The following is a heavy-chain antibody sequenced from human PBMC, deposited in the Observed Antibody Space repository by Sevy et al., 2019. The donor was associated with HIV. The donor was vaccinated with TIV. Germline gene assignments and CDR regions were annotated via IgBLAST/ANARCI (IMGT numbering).Heavy chain of an antibody. Sequence: ASVKVSCKVSGYTLTELSMHWVRQAPGKGLEWMGGFDPEDGETIYAQKFQGRVTMTEDTFTDTAYMELSSLRSEDTAVYYCATPTVERDYYYYGMDVWGQGTTVTVSS. D-gene: IGHD4-4*01. CDR2: FDPEDGET. V-gene: IGHV1-24*01. CDR1: GYTLTELS. CDR3: ATPTVERDYYYYGMDV. J-gene: IGHJ6*02.